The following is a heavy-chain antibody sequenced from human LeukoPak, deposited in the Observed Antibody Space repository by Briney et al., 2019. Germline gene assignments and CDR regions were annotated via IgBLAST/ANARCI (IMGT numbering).Heavy chain of an antibody. J-gene: IGHJ4*02. Sequence: SETLSLTCSVSGGSISSYYWSWIRQPAGKGLESIGRIYSSGGTNYNPSLRSRVTMSVDTSKNQFSLKLTSVTAADTAVYYCARLAAAKPYYFDYWGQGTLVTVSS. CDR3: ARLAAAKPYYFDY. V-gene: IGHV4-4*07. CDR1: GGSISSYY. CDR2: IYSSGGT. D-gene: IGHD6-13*01.